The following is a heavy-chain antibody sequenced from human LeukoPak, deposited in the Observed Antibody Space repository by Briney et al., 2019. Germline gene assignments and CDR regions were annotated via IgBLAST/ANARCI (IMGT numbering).Heavy chain of an antibody. D-gene: IGHD3/OR15-3a*01. CDR2: IWNDGGHQ. V-gene: IGHV3-33*06. J-gene: IGHJ4*02. CDR3: AKDSNDFGDSYVDS. CDR1: GFTLSNFG. Sequence: GRSLRLSCVASGFTLSNFGVHWVRQAPGKGPEWVAVIWNDGGHQYYSDSVKGRFTISRDNSKNTVYLQMNSLRVEDTAVYYCAKDSNDFGDSYVDSWGQGTLVIVSS.